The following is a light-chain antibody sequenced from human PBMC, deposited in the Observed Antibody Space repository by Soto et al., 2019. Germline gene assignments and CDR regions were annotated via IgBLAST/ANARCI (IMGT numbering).Light chain of an antibody. Sequence: DIVMTQSPDSLIVSLGERATINCKSSQSVLYSSNNKNYLAWYQQKPGQPPKLLIYWASTRQSGVPDRFSGSGSGTDFTLTISSLQAEDVAVYYCRQYFSPPLTFGGGTKVEIK. CDR3: RQYFSPPLT. J-gene: IGKJ4*01. V-gene: IGKV4-1*01. CDR1: QSVLYSSNNKNY. CDR2: WAS.